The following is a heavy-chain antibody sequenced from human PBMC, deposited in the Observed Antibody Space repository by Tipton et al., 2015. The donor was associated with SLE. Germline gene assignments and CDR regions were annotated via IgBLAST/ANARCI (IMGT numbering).Heavy chain of an antibody. Sequence: SLRLSCTASGFTFSRYVVTWVRQAPGKGPEWVSTIYTGGHTYHADSVKGRFTISRDDSKNTLYLQMHSLRPEDTARYYCAKDSAEGDGYNGILDYWGQGTPVTVSS. D-gene: IGHD5-24*01. CDR3: AKDSAEGDGYNGILDY. J-gene: IGHJ4*02. CDR1: GFTFSRYV. V-gene: IGHV3-23*03. CDR2: IYTGGHT.